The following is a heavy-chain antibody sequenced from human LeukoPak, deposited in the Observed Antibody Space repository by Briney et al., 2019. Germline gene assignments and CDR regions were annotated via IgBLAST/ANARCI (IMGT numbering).Heavy chain of an antibody. CDR1: GSAFSSYW. Sequence: PGGSLRLSCAASGSAFSSYWMSWVRQAPGKGLEWVANIKQDGSEIKYVESVKGRFTISRDNAKNSLYLQMNSLRVEDTAVYYCGRGAGWLVDYWGQGTLVTVSS. CDR3: GRGAGWLVDY. V-gene: IGHV3-7*01. CDR2: IKQDGSEI. D-gene: IGHD6-19*01. J-gene: IGHJ4*02.